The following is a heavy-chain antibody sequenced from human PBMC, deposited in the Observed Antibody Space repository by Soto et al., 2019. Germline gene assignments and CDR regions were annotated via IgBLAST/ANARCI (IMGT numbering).Heavy chain of an antibody. CDR2: IYKSTTT. J-gene: IGHJ5*01. Sequence: PSETLSLTCSVSGDSISTVDYFWAWIRQPPGQAPEYIGYIYKSTTTYYNPSFESRVAISLDTSKSQFSLNVTSVTAADTAVYFCARGRYCLTGRCFPNWFDSWRQGTLVTVSS. V-gene: IGHV4-30-4*01. CDR3: ARGRYCLTGRCFPNWFDS. CDR1: GDSISTVDYF. D-gene: IGHD2-15*01.